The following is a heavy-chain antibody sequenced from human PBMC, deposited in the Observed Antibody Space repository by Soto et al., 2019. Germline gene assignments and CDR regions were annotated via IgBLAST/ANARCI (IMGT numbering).Heavy chain of an antibody. CDR3: ARESEDLTSNFDY. Sequence: EVHLVESGGGLVQPGGSLRLSCAASGFTFRYYWLHWVRQVPGRGPVWVSGINNDGSDTFYADFVEGRFTISRDNAKNTVYLQMDSLRAEDTAVYYCARESEDLTSNFDYWGQGTLVTVSS. CDR2: INNDGSDT. CDR1: GFTFRYYW. V-gene: IGHV3-74*01. J-gene: IGHJ4*02.